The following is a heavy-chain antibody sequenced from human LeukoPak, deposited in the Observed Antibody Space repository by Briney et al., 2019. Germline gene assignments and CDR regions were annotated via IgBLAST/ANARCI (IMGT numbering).Heavy chain of an antibody. V-gene: IGHV4-39*01. D-gene: IGHD1-26*01. CDR3: AKSGGYGLIDY. Sequence: SETLSLTCTVSGASVSGSGYYWGWIRQPPGKGLEWIGSIYSSGSTYYNASLQSRVTISIETSKNQISLRLNSVTASDTAMYYCAKSGGYGLIDYWGQGTLVTVSS. J-gene: IGHJ4*02. CDR2: IYSSGST. CDR1: GASVSGSGYY.